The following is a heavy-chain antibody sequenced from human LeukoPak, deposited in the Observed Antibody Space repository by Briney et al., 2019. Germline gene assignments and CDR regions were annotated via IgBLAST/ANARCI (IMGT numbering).Heavy chain of an antibody. CDR2: ISSSRRTNI. V-gene: IGHV3-21*01. Sequence: GGSLRLSCAASGFTFSSYTMNWVRQAPGKGLEWVSSISSSRRTNIYYADSLKGRVTISRDNAKNSLYLQMNSLRVEDTAVFYCARDYSGWSRDCWGQGTLVTVS. J-gene: IGHJ4*02. CDR3: ARDYSGWSRDC. D-gene: IGHD5-12*01. CDR1: GFTFSSYT.